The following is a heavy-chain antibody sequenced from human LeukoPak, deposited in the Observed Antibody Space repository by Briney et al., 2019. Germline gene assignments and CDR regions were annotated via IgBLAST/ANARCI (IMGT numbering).Heavy chain of an antibody. CDR2: IYSGGST. CDR3: ARWLPYYGMDV. D-gene: IGHD5-12*01. Sequence: GGSLRLSCAASGFTFSSYAMHWVRQAPGKGLEWVSVIYSGGSTYYADSVKGRFTISRDNSKNTLYLQMNSLRAEDTAVYYCARWLPYYGMDVWGQGTTVTVSS. CDR1: GFTFSSYA. J-gene: IGHJ6*02. V-gene: IGHV3-53*01.